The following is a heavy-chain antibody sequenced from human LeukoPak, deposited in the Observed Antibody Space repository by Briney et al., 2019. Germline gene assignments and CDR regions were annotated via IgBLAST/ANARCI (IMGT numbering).Heavy chain of an antibody. J-gene: IGHJ4*02. Sequence: SETLSLTCTVSGGSISTYYWSWIRQPPGKGLEWIGYIYYSGSTNYNPSLESRVTMSVDTSKNQFSLKLSSVTAADTAVYYCARRGGGGYELFDYWGQGTLVTVSS. CDR3: ARRGGGGYELFDY. CDR2: IYYSGST. V-gene: IGHV4-59*08. D-gene: IGHD5-12*01. CDR1: GGSISTYY.